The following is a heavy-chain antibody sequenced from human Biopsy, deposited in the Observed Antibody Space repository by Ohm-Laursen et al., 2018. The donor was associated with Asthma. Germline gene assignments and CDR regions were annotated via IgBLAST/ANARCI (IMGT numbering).Heavy chain of an antibody. CDR3: ARCQVGYSSGWSLLLKKIYYSGMDV. Sequence: APVKVSCKAPGGTFSNFAISWVRQAPGQGLGWLGGIMTVFGTTNYAQKFQGRVTITADESTSTAYMEVTSLRSEDTAIYYCARCQVGYSSGWSLLLKKIYYSGMDVWGQGTAVTVSS. CDR2: IMTVFGTT. D-gene: IGHD6-19*01. J-gene: IGHJ6*02. V-gene: IGHV1-69*13. CDR1: GGTFSNFA.